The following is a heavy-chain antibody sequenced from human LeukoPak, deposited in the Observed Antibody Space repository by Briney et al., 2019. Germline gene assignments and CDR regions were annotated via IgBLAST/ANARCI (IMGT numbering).Heavy chain of an antibody. V-gene: IGHV3-30*02. CDR2: IRYDGSNK. D-gene: IGHD3-10*01. J-gene: IGHJ4*02. Sequence: GGSLRLSCAASGFTFSSYGMHWVRQAPGKGLEWVAFIRYDGSNKYYADSVKGRFTISRDNSKNTLYLQMNSLRAEDMAVYYCARVTREFDYFDYWGQGTLVTVSS. CDR1: GFTFSSYG. CDR3: ARVTREFDYFDY.